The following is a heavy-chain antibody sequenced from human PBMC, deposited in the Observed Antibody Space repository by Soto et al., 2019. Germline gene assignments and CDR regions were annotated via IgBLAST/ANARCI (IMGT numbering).Heavy chain of an antibody. CDR2: INAYNGNT. J-gene: IGHJ5*02. CDR3: ARVLPPFDP. CDR1: GYTFTRYG. Sequence: QVQLVQSGAEVKKPGASVKVSCKASGYTFTRYGISWVRQAPGQGVEWMGWINAYNGNTNYAQKLQGRVTMNTETSTSTAHMELRRLRSDDTAVYYCARVLPPFDPWGQGTLVTVSS. V-gene: IGHV1-18*01.